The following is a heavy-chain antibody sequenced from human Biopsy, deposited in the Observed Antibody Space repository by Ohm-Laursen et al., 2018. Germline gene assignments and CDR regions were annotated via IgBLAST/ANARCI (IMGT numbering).Heavy chain of an antibody. D-gene: IGHD3-22*01. J-gene: IGHJ5*02. CDR2: INPNNGAT. CDR3: TRGGYYYDSLAYYYWFDP. CDR1: GYTFTAYF. V-gene: IGHV1-2*02. Sequence: ASVKVSCKASGYTFTAYFIHWVRQAPGQGLEWLGWINPNNGATYYTQTFQGRVTLTRDTSISTAYMDLTRLRSDDTAVYYCTRGGYYYDSLAYYYWFDPWGQGTLVTVSS.